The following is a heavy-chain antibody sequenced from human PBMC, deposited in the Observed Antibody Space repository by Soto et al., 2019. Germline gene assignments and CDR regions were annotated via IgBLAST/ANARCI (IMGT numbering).Heavy chain of an antibody. D-gene: IGHD2-2*01. Sequence: QVQLQESGPGLVKPSQTLSLTCTVSGGSNIRDGYYWSWIRQHPGKGLEWIAYISYSGSSYSNPSLKSRVTISADTSKNQFSLRLTSVTAADTAFYFCARATPAGSADFWGQGTLVTVSS. CDR3: ARATPAGSADF. CDR1: GGSNIRDGYY. CDR2: ISYSGSS. V-gene: IGHV4-31*03. J-gene: IGHJ4*02.